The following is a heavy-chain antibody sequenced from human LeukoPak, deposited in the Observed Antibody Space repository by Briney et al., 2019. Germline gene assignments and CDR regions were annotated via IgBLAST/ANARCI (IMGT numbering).Heavy chain of an antibody. CDR3: SGSYDAFDI. Sequence: SETLSLTCTVSGGSISSSSYYWGWIRQPPGKGLEWIGYIYHSGSTYYNPSLKSRVTISVDRSKNQFSLKLSSVTAADTAVYYCSGSYDAFDIWGQGTMVTVSS. D-gene: IGHD3-22*01. V-gene: IGHV4-39*07. CDR1: GGSISSSSYY. J-gene: IGHJ3*02. CDR2: IYHSGST.